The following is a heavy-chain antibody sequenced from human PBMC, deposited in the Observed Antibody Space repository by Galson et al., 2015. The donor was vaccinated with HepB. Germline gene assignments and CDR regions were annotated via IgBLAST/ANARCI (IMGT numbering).Heavy chain of an antibody. Sequence: SLRLSCAASGFTVSSNYMSWVRQAPGKGLEWVSVIYSGGSTYYADSVKGRFTISRDNSKNTLYLQMNSLRAEDTAVYYCARDRRDYVWGSYRYLGYWGQGTLVTVSS. D-gene: IGHD3-16*02. CDR2: IYSGGST. J-gene: IGHJ4*02. CDR1: GFTVSSNY. CDR3: ARDRRDYVWGSYRYLGY. V-gene: IGHV3-66*02.